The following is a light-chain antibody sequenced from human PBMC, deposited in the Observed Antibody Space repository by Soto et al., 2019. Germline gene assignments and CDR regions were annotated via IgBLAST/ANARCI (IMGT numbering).Light chain of an antibody. CDR1: QSISNY. CDR3: QQSYSTPRT. Sequence: DIQMTQSLSSLSASVGDRVTITCRASQSISNYLNWYQQKPGKAPKLLIYAASSLQSGVPSRFSGSGSGTDFTLTISSLQPEDFATYYCQQSYSTPRTFGGGTKVDIK. J-gene: IGKJ4*01. V-gene: IGKV1-39*01. CDR2: AAS.